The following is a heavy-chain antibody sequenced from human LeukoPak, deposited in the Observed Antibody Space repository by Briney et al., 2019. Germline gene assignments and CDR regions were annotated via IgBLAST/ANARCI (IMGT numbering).Heavy chain of an antibody. CDR2: ISESGRST. CDR1: GFTFSSYA. J-gene: IGHJ4*02. CDR3: AKRGMTTIKEGFDY. D-gene: IGHD5-24*01. Sequence: GGSLTLSCAASGFTFSSYARSWVRQAPGTGLVWVSAISESGRSTYYADSVKGRFTISRDNSRNTLFLQMNSLRGEDTAVYYCAKRGMTTIKEGFDYWGQGILVTVSP. V-gene: IGHV3-23*01.